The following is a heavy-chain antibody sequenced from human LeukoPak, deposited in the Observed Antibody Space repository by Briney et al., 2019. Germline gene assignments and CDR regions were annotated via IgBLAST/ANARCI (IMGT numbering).Heavy chain of an antibody. CDR2: ISSSSSYI. V-gene: IGHV3-21*01. D-gene: IGHD2-15*01. J-gene: IGHJ4*02. Sequence: GGSLRLSCAASGFTFSSYSMNWGRQAPGKGLEWVSSISSSSSYIYYADSVKGRFTISRDNAKNSLYLQMNSLRAEDTAVYYCARNSGGSCYNYWGQGTLVTVSS. CDR1: GFTFSSYS. CDR3: ARNSGGSCYNY.